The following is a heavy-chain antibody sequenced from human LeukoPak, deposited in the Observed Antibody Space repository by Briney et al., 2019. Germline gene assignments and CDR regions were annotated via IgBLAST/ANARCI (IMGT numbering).Heavy chain of an antibody. D-gene: IGHD4-17*01. V-gene: IGHV4-4*07. Sequence: SETLSLTCTVSGGSISSFYWSWIRQPAGKGPEWIGRIYTSGNTNYNPSLKSRVTMSVDTSKNRVSLNLTSVTVADTAVYYCARESSTVTRALDYWGQGTLVTVSS. CDR1: GGSISSFY. J-gene: IGHJ4*02. CDR3: ARESSTVTRALDY. CDR2: IYTSGNT.